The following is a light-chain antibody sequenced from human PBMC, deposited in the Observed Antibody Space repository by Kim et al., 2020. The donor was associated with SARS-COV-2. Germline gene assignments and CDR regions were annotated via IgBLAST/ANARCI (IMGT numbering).Light chain of an antibody. Sequence: SASLGDRVTITCRASQNIGIDLAWYRQQPGKSPALLIYATSTLQTGVPSRFSGSGSGTDFSLTISRLQSEDYATYFCQQYYIFPRTFGQGTKLEI. J-gene: IGKJ2*02. V-gene: IGKV1-8*01. CDR2: ATS. CDR3: QQYYIFPRT. CDR1: QNIGID.